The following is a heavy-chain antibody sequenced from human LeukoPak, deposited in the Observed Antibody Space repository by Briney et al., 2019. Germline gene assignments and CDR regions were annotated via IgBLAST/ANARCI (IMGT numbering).Heavy chain of an antibody. CDR2: ISGSGGST. D-gene: IGHD1-26*01. J-gene: IGHJ4*02. CDR3: AKGNEVGTREIDY. V-gene: IGHV3-23*01. CDR1: GFTFSSYA. Sequence: GGSLRLSCAASGFTFSSYAMSWVRQAPEKGLEWVSAISGSGGSTYYADSVKGRFTISRDNSKNTLYLQTNSLRAEDTAVYYCAKGNEVGTREIDYWGQGTLVTVSS.